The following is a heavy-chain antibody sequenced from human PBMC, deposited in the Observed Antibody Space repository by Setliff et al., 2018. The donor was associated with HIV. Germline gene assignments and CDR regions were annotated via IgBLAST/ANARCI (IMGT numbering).Heavy chain of an antibody. V-gene: IGHV5-51*01. J-gene: IGHJ4*02. Sequence: PGASLPLSCPGSGYKFTSDWIGRVRQMPGKGLEWMGIIYPGDSERRYSPAFQGQVTISVDKSTNTAYLQWSRMKASDSALYYCARQETLWSGYINYFDSWGQGTWVTVSS. CDR2: IYPGDSER. CDR3: ARQETLWSGYINYFDS. D-gene: IGHD3-3*01. CDR1: GYKFTSDW.